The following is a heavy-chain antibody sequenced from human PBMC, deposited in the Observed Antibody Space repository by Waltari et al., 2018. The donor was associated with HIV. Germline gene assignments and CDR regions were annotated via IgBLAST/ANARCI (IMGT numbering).Heavy chain of an antibody. J-gene: IGHJ3*02. CDR3: ARGPYHYDSSDLGRGALDI. CDR2: ISPNSGGT. D-gene: IGHD3-22*01. Sequence: QAPLVPSWAAAQKPAASVKGTCKASGAALTGTQIQRARQAPRQGLEWMGRISPNSGGTNYAQKVQGRVTMTRDTSISTAYMELSRLRSDDTAVYYCARGPYHYDSSDLGRGALDIWGQGTMVTVSS. V-gene: IGHV1-2*06. CDR1: GAALTGTQ.